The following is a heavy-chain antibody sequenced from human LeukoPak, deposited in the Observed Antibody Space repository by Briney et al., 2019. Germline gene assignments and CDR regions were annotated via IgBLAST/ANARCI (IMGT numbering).Heavy chain of an antibody. D-gene: IGHD5-12*01. Sequence: QTISPTSTISADTASSHSAACDWTRDTRSRGREGPAMTYYRPKWYYDYVVSVKSRMTINADTSKNQFSLQLTSVTPEDTAVYYCARHPGIPDIAPFDYYFDYWGQGTLVTVSS. CDR3: ARHPGIPDIAPFDYYFDY. CDR2: TYYRPKWYY. CDR1: ADTASSHSAA. V-gene: IGHV6-1*01. J-gene: IGHJ4*02.